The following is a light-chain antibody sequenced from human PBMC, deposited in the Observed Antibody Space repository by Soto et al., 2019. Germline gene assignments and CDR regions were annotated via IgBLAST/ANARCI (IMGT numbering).Light chain of an antibody. CDR2: DAS. V-gene: IGKV1-5*01. J-gene: IGKJ1*01. CDR3: QQYYISAGT. Sequence: DIQMTQSPSTLSSSVGDRVTITCRARQSIGVWLAWYQQKPGRAPKLLIYDASTLQRGVPSRFSGRGSGTEVTLNISSLQPEDFATDDCQQYYISAGTCGRGTKVEIK. CDR1: QSIGVW.